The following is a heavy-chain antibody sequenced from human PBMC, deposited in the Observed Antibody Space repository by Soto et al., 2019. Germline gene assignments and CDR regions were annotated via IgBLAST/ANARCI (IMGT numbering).Heavy chain of an antibody. D-gene: IGHD2-15*01. J-gene: IGHJ5*02. CDR2: TYYRSKWYK. Sequence: SQTLSLTCAISGDSVSSNSAAWNWIRQSPSRGLEWLGRTYYRSKWYKEYAASVRSRVTINPDTSKNQFSLQLNSVSPEDTAVYYCVRTVGWLDPWGQGILVTVSS. CDR1: GDSVSSNSAA. CDR3: VRTVGWLDP. V-gene: IGHV6-1*01.